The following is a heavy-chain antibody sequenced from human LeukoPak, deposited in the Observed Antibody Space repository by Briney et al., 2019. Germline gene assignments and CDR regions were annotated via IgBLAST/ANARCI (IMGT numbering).Heavy chain of an antibody. Sequence: MPSETLSLTCTVSGYSISSGYYWGWIRQPPGKGLEWIGSIYHSGSTYYNPSLKSRVTISVDTSKNQFSLKLSSVTAADTAVYYCARRGVRGVMGYWGQGTLVTVSS. D-gene: IGHD3-10*01. J-gene: IGHJ4*02. CDR1: GYSISSGYY. CDR3: ARRGVRGVMGY. CDR2: IYHSGST. V-gene: IGHV4-38-2*02.